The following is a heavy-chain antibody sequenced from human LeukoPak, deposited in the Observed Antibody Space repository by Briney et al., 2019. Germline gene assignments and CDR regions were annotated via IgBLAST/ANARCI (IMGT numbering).Heavy chain of an antibody. D-gene: IGHD6-19*01. CDR1: GGSISSSSYY. CDR2: IYYSGST. CDR3: ARLYSSGWYFDY. Sequence: SETLSLTCTVSGGSISSSSYYWGWIRQPPGKGLEWIGSIYYSGSTYYNPSLKSRVTISVDTSKNQFSLKLSSVTAADTAVYYCARLYSSGWYFDYWGQGTLVTVSS. V-gene: IGHV4-39*01. J-gene: IGHJ4*02.